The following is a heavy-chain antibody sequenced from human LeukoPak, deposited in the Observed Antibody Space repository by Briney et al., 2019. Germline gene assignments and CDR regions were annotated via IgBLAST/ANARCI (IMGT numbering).Heavy chain of an antibody. J-gene: IGHJ4*02. CDR3: ARYSSSWDY. Sequence: SETLSLTCTVSGGSISSYYWSWIRQPPGKGLEWIGYIYYSGSTYYNPSLKGRVTISVDTSKNQFSLKLTSVTAADTAVYYCARYSSSWDYWGQGTLVTVSS. V-gene: IGHV4-59*08. CDR1: GGSISSYY. D-gene: IGHD6-13*01. CDR2: IYYSGST.